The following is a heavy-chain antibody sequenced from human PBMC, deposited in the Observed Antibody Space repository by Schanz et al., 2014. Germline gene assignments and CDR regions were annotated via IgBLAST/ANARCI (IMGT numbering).Heavy chain of an antibody. Sequence: QVLLVQSGAEVKKPGASVKVSCKASGYRFIGYYVHWVRQAPGQGLEWMGRASPSHGDQNYAQMSPDKATMTSYTSLTTACMDLTALTSGDTAVYYCAREKGHGYSGVSWGQGTLLAVSS. CDR1: GYRFIGYY. J-gene: IGHJ5*02. CDR2: ASPSHGDQ. D-gene: IGHD4-4*01. V-gene: IGHV1-2*06. CDR3: AREKGHGYSGVS.